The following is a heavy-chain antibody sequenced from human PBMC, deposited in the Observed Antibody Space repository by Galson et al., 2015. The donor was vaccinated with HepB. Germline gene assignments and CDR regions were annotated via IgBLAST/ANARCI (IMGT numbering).Heavy chain of an antibody. J-gene: IGHJ3*02. CDR1: AFTFSNYG. Sequence: SLRLSCAASAFTFSNYGMHWVRQAPGKGLEWVAVIWYDGSKKYYGDSVKGRFTISRDNSKNILYLQMNSLRAEDTAVYYCAREGRISMIPDAFDIWGQGTMVTVSS. V-gene: IGHV3-33*01. CDR3: AREGRISMIPDAFDI. CDR2: IWYDGSKK. D-gene: IGHD3-22*01.